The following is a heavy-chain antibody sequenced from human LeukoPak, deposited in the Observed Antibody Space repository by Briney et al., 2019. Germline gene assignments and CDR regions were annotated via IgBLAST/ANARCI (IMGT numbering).Heavy chain of an antibody. Sequence: ASVKVSCKASGYTFTGYYMHWVRQAPGQGLEWMGWINPNSGGTNYAQKFQGWVTMTRDTSTSTVYMELSSLRSEDTAVYYCARGTTTAYMDVWGKGTTVTVSS. CDR1: GYTFTGYY. CDR2: INPNSGGT. V-gene: IGHV1-2*04. J-gene: IGHJ6*03. D-gene: IGHD1/OR15-1a*01. CDR3: ARGTTTAYMDV.